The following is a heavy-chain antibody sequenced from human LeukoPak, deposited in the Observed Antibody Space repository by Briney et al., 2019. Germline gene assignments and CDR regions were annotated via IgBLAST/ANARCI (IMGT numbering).Heavy chain of an antibody. CDR3: ARGAPSYDSSGYYYFDY. CDR2: INHSGST. CDR1: GGSFSGYY. D-gene: IGHD3-22*01. V-gene: IGHV4-34*01. Sequence: SETLSLTCAVYGGSFSGYYWNWIRQPPGKGLEWIGEINHSGSTNYNPSLKSRVTISVDTSKNQFSLKLSSVTAADTAVYYCARGAPSYDSSGYYYFDYWGQGTLVTVSS. J-gene: IGHJ4*02.